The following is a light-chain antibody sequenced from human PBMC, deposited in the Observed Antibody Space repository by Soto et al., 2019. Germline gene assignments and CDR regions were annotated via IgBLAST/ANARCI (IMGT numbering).Light chain of an antibody. V-gene: IGLV2-14*03. Sequence: QSVLTQPASVSGSPGQSITISCSGTSSDVVGSDYVSWYQQHPGEAPKLMIYDVSYRPSGISNRFSGSKSVNTASLTISGLQAEDYADYFCSSYTSSAPGVLFGGGTKLTVL. CDR3: SSYTSSAPGVL. CDR1: SSDVVGSDY. J-gene: IGLJ2*01. CDR2: DVS.